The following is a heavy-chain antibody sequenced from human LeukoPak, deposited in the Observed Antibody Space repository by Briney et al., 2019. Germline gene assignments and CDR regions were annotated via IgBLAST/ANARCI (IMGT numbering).Heavy chain of an antibody. J-gene: IGHJ3*02. CDR2: IYYSGST. CDR1: GGSITSYY. CDR3: ARHSGYDGDAFDI. Sequence: TSETLSLTCTVSGGSITSYYWSWIRQPPGKGLEWIGYIYYSGSTNYNPSLKSRVTISVDTSKNQFSLKLSSVTAAGTAVYYCARHSGYDGDAFDIWGQGTMVTVSS. D-gene: IGHD5-12*01. V-gene: IGHV4-59*08.